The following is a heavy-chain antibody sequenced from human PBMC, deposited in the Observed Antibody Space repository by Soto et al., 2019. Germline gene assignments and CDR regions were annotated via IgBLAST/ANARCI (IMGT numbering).Heavy chain of an antibody. V-gene: IGHV4-59*08. CDR1: GGSISSYY. Sequence: SETLSLTCTVSGGSISSYYWSWIRQPPGKGLEWIGYIYYSGSTNYNPSLKSRVTISVDTSKNQFSLKLSSVTAADTAVYYCARTEVLLRAFDIWGQGTMVTVS. J-gene: IGHJ3*02. CDR3: ARTEVLLRAFDI. D-gene: IGHD2-15*01. CDR2: IYYSGST.